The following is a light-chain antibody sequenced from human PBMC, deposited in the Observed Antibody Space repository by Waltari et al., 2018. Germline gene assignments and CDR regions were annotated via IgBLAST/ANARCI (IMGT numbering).Light chain of an antibody. CDR1: QSISSW. V-gene: IGKV1-5*03. J-gene: IGKJ1*01. CDR3: QQHNTYSGT. CDR2: KAS. Sequence: DIQMTQSPSTLSASVGASVTITCRASQSISSWLAWYQQKPGKAPKLLIDKASSLESGVPSRFSGSGSGTEFTLTISSLQPDDFATYYCQQHNTYSGTFGQGTKVEIK.